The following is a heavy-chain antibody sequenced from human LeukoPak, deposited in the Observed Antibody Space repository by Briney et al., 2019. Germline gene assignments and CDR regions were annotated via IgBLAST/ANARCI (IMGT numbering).Heavy chain of an antibody. J-gene: IGHJ6*03. CDR1: GFTFSSYS. CDR3: AKDRASYYDILTGYFRFYYYYYMDV. D-gene: IGHD3-9*01. CDR2: ISSSSSYI. V-gene: IGHV3-21*01. Sequence: GGSLRLSCAASGFTFSSYSMNWVRQAPGKGLEWVSSISSSSSYIYYADSVKGRFTISRDNAKNSLYLQMNSLRAEDTAVYYCAKDRASYYDILTGYFRFYYYYYMDVWGKGTTVTISS.